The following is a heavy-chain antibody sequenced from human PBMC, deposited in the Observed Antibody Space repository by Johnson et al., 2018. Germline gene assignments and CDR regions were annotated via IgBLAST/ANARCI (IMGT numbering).Heavy chain of an antibody. CDR3: SRDNPDMVSETNYYYYAMDV. CDR1: GFTFDTYA. D-gene: IGHD3-10*01. V-gene: IGHV3-23*04. Sequence: EVQLVESGGGLVQPGGSLRLSCAASGFTFDTYAMTWVRQAPVKGLEWVSTISATCGRTYSADSVKGRFTISRDNSKNTVYLQVNSLRAEDTAVYYCSRDNPDMVSETNYYYYAMDVWGQGTTVTVSS. J-gene: IGHJ6*02. CDR2: ISATCGRT.